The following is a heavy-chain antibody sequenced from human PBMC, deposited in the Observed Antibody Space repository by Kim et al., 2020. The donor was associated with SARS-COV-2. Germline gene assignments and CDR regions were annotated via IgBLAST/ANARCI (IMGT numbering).Heavy chain of an antibody. CDR2: INHSGST. J-gene: IGHJ6*02. D-gene: IGHD3-3*01. Sequence: SETLSLTCAVYGGSFSGYYWSWIRQPPGKGLEWIGEINHSGSTNYNPSLKSRVTISVDTSKNQFSLKLSPVTAADTAVYYCASERSGVNYYYYGMDVWGQGTTVTVSS. CDR3: ASERSGVNYYYYGMDV. CDR1: GGSFSGYY. V-gene: IGHV4-34*01.